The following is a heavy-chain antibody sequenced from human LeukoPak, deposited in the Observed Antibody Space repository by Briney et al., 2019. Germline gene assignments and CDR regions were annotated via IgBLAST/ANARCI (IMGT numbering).Heavy chain of an antibody. J-gene: IGHJ4*02. D-gene: IGHD5-24*01. V-gene: IGHV3-30-3*01. CDR2: ISYDGSNK. CDR1: GFTFSSYA. CDR3: GRDTGDGYNSYFDY. Sequence: GGSLRLSCAASGFTFSSYAMHWVRQAPGKGLEWVAVISYDGSNKYYADSVKGRFTISRDNAKNTLYLQMNSLRAEDTAVYYCGRDTGDGYNSYFDYWGQGTLVTVSS.